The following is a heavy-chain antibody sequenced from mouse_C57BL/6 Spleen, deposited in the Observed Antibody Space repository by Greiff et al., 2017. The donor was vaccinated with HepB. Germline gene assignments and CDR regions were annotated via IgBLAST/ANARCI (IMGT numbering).Heavy chain of an antibody. V-gene: IGHV5-9-1*02. J-gene: IGHJ4*01. D-gene: IGHD2-1*01. CDR3: TRALIYYGKGAMDY. Sequence: EVMLVESGEGLVKPGGSLKLSCAASGFTFSSYAMSWVRQTPEKRLEWVAYISSGGDYIYYADTVKGRFTISRDNARNTLYLQMSSLKSEDTAMYYCTRALIYYGKGAMDYWGQGTSVTVSS. CDR2: ISSGGDYI. CDR1: GFTFSSYA.